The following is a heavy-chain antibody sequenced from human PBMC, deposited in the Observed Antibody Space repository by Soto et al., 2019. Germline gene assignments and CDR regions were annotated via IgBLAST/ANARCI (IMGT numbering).Heavy chain of an antibody. CDR1: GGSISSFH. CDR2: IYYSGSS. D-gene: IGHD3-3*01. Sequence: SETLSLTCIVSGGSISSFHLSWIRQPPGKGLEWIGYIYYSGSSNYNSSLKSRVTISVDTSKNQFSLKLSSVTAADTAVYYCARSPYYDFWSGYSYDAFDIWGQGTMVTV. CDR3: ARSPYYDFWSGYSYDAFDI. V-gene: IGHV4-59*01. J-gene: IGHJ3*02.